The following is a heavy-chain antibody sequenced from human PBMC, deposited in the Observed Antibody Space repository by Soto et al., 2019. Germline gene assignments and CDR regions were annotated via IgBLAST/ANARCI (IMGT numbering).Heavy chain of an antibody. Sequence: GGSLRLSCAASGFTFSSYAMGWVRQAPGKGLEWVSAISGSGGSTYYADSGKGRFTISRDNSKNTLYLQMNSLRAEDTAVYYCARRLKAITQRGYWGQGTLVTVSS. J-gene: IGHJ4*02. CDR2: ISGSGGST. V-gene: IGHV3-23*01. CDR1: GFTFSSYA. D-gene: IGHD1-20*01. CDR3: ARRLKAITQRGY.